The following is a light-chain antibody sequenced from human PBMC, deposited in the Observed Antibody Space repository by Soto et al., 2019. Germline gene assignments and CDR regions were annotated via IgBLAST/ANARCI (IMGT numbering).Light chain of an antibody. CDR1: QSVSSSY. V-gene: IGKV3-20*01. J-gene: IGKJ1*01. CDR2: GAS. CDR3: QQYGSSPPGT. Sequence: EIVLTQSPGTLSLSPGERATLSCRASQSVSSSYLAWYQHKSGQAPRLLISGASSRATGIPDRFSGSGSGTDFTLTISRLEPEDFAVYYSQQYGSSPPGTFGQGTKVEIK.